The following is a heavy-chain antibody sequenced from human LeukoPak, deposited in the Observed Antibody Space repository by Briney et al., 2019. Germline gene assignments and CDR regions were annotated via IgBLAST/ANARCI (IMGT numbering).Heavy chain of an antibody. CDR1: GGSISSGDYY. CDR2: IYYSGST. V-gene: IGHV4-30-4*08. CDR3: ASDYSNYENYFGY. J-gene: IGHJ4*02. D-gene: IGHD4-11*01. Sequence: SQTLSLTCTVSGGSISSGDYYWRWLRQPPGKGLEWIGYIYYSGSTYYNPSLKSRVTISVDTSKNQFSLKLSSVTAADTAVYYCASDYSNYENYFGYWGQGTLVTVSS.